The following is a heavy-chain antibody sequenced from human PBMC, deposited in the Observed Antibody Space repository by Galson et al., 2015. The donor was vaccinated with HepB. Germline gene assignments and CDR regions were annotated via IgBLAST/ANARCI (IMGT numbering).Heavy chain of an antibody. D-gene: IGHD2-21*01. CDR3: ARETVILNWSLDL. V-gene: IGHV3-30*02. Sequence: SLRISCAASGFAFSRNGMHWVRQAPGKGLEWVGCIWYDGRNQHYGDSVKGRFTTSKANSKNTLYLQMTSLRVEDTAVYSCARETVILNWSLDLWGRGTLVTVSS. CDR1: GFAFSRNG. J-gene: IGHJ2*01. CDR2: IWYDGRNQ.